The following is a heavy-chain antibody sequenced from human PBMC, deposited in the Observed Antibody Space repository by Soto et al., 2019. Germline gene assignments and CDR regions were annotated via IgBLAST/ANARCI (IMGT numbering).Heavy chain of an antibody. CDR1: DGSISIGDYH. J-gene: IGHJ4*02. Sequence: SETLSLTCTVSDGSISIGDYHWSWIRQHPGKGLEWIGYIYYSGSTSYNPSLKSRVTISIDTSKNQFSLKLSSVTAADTAVYDSASGVRSAWQHHYWGQGAMVTVSS. CDR3: ASGVRSAWQHHY. V-gene: IGHV4-31*03. CDR2: IYYSGST. D-gene: IGHD3-3*01.